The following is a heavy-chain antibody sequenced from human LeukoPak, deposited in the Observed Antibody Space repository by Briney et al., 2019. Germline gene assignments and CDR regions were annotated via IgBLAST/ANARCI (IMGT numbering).Heavy chain of an antibody. Sequence: PSETLSLTCTVSGGSIISSSYYWGWIRQPPGKGLEWIGSIYHSGSTYYNPSLKSRVTISVDTSKNQFSLKLSSVTAADTAVYYCARGFGTMIVVRGAFDIWGQGTMVTVSS. V-gene: IGHV4-39*07. CDR3: ARGFGTMIVVRGAFDI. CDR1: GGSIISSSYY. D-gene: IGHD3-22*01. J-gene: IGHJ3*02. CDR2: IYHSGST.